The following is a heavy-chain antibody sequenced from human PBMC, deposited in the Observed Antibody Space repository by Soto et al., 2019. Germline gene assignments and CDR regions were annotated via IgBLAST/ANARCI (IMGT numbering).Heavy chain of an antibody. V-gene: IGHV4-34*01. CDR3: ALDFGGYSSSWYQSYYYYGMDV. J-gene: IGHJ6*02. Sequence: NPSETLSLTCAVYGGSFTDYYWSWIRQPPGKGLEWIGEINHSGNTNYNPSLKSRVTISVDTSKNQFSLNLSSVTAADTAVYYCALDFGGYSSSWYQSYYYYGMDVWGQGTTVTVSS. D-gene: IGHD6-13*01. CDR1: GGSFTDYY. CDR2: INHSGNT.